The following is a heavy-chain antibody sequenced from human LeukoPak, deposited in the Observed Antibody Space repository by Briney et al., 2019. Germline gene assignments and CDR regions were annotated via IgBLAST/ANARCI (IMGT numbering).Heavy chain of an antibody. V-gene: IGHV3-23*01. D-gene: IGHD3-9*01. Sequence: PGGSLRLSCAASGFTFTSYAMSWVRQAPGKGLEWVSAISGNGGSTYYADSVKGRFTISRDNSKNTLYLQMNSLRAEDTALYYCAREHDDILTAANEYFDYWGQGTLVTVSS. CDR1: GFTFTSYA. CDR3: AREHDDILTAANEYFDY. CDR2: ISGNGGST. J-gene: IGHJ4*02.